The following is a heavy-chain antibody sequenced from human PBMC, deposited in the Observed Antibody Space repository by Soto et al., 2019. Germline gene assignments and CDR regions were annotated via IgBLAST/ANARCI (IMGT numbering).Heavy chain of an antibody. J-gene: IGHJ4*02. V-gene: IGHV3-30*18. CDR2: VTHDGTLY. Sequence: QVQLVESGRGVVQPGRSLRLSCVASGFTFSSCAMHWVRQVPGKGLEWLAVVTHDGTLYPYADSVKGRFSFSRDNSRKTLYLQMNGLRPEDTALYYCVKDRSDTWSFDYWGQGTLVTVSS. CDR3: VKDRSDTWSFDY. CDR1: GFTFSSCA. D-gene: IGHD2-8*02.